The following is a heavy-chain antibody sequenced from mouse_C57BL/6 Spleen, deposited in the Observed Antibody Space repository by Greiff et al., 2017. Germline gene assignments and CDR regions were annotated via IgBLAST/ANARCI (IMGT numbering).Heavy chain of an antibody. J-gene: IGHJ1*03. CDR1: GYTFTDYN. V-gene: IGHV1-18*01. D-gene: IGHD1-1*01. CDR3: ARSGNYGSSYGWYFDV. Sequence: VQLKESGPELVKPGASVKIPCKASGYTFTDYNMDWVKQSHGKSLEWIGDINPNNGGTIYNQKFKGKATLTVDKSSSTAYMELRSLTSEDTAVYYCARSGNYGSSYGWYFDVWGTGTTVTVSS. CDR2: INPNNGGT.